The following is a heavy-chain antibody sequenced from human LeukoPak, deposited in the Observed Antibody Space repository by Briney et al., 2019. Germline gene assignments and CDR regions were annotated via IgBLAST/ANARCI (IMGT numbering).Heavy chain of an antibody. D-gene: IGHD4-23*01. J-gene: IGHJ4*02. CDR1: GGTFSSYT. Sequence: SVKVSCRASGGTFSSYTISWVRQAPGQGLEWMGRIIPILGIANYAQKFQGRVTITADKSTSTAYMELSSLRSEDTAVYYCAREKTVAHFDYWGQGTLVTVSS. V-gene: IGHV1-69*04. CDR3: AREKTVAHFDY. CDR2: IIPILGIA.